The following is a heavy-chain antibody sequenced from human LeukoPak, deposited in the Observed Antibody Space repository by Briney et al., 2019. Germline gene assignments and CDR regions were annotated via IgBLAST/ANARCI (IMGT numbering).Heavy chain of an antibody. CDR3: AKVRSSGWYKGIDY. CDR2: ISSSSSYI. J-gene: IGHJ4*02. D-gene: IGHD6-19*01. V-gene: IGHV3-21*04. CDR1: GFTFSSYS. Sequence: PGGSLRLSCAASGFTFSSYSMNWVRQAPGKGLEWVSSISSSSSYIYYADSVKGRFTISRDNAKNSLYLQMNSLRAEDTAVYYCAKVRSSGWYKGIDYWGQGTLVTVSS.